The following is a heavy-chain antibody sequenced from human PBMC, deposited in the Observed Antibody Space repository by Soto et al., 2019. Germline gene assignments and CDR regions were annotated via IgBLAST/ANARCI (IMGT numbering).Heavy chain of an antibody. CDR1: GCSIRSYY. V-gene: IGHV4-59*08. D-gene: IGHD3-10*01. J-gene: IGHJ6*02. CDR2: IYYSGGT. Sequence: SETLSLTCTVSGCSIRSYYWSWIRQPPGKGLEWIGYIYYSGGTNYNPSLKSRVTISVDTSKNQFSLKLSAATSADTAVYYCARHQPTLLLPHDPYYYYGIDVWGQGSTVTVSS. CDR3: ARHQPTLLLPHDPYYYYGIDV.